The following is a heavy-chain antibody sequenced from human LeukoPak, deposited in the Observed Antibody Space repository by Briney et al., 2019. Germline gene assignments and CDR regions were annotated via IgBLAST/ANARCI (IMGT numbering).Heavy chain of an antibody. J-gene: IGHJ4*02. V-gene: IGHV3-15*01. CDR3: TIDSNSGWTGY. Sequence: GGSLRLSCAASGFTFSNAWMSWVRQAPGKGPEWVGRIRTKSEGTIEYAAPVKGRFTISRDDSKDTLYLQMNSLESEDTAVYYYTIDSNSGWTGYWGQGTLVTVSS. CDR1: GFTFSNAW. D-gene: IGHD6-19*01. CDR2: IRTKSEGTI.